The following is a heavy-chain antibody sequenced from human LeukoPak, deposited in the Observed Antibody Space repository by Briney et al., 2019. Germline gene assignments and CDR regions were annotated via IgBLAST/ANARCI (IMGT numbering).Heavy chain of an antibody. D-gene: IGHD5-24*01. CDR3: ARGDERDDYNWDY. CDR2: IYHSGST. CDR1: GGSISSGGYS. V-gene: IGHV4-30-2*01. Sequence: SETPSLTCAVSGGSISSGGYSWSWIRQPPGKGLEWIGYIYHSGSTYYNPSLKSRVTISVDRSKNQFSLKLSSVTAADTAVYYCARGDERDDYNWDYWGQGTLVTVSS. J-gene: IGHJ4*02.